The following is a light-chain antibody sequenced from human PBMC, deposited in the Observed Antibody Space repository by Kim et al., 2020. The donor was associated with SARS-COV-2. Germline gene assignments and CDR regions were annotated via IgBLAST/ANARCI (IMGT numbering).Light chain of an antibody. CDR2: EDN. J-gene: IGLJ3*02. Sequence: KTVTISCTRSSGRIASNYVQWYQQRPSGPPTTVVYEDNQRPSGVPDRFSGSIDSSSNSASLTISGLKTEDEADYYCQSYGRDTPWVFGGGTKLTVL. CDR1: SGRIASNY. V-gene: IGLV6-57*01. CDR3: QSYGRDTPWV.